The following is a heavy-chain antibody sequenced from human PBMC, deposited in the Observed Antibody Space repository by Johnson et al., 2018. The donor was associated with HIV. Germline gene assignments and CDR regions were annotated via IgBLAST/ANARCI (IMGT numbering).Heavy chain of an antibody. CDR1: GFTFSSYA. D-gene: IGHD1-14*01. CDR3: ARDMTTGAFDI. CDR2: ISGSGGST. Sequence: VQLVESGVGLVQPGGSLRLSCAASGFTFSSYAMSWVRQAPGKGLEWVSAISGSGGSTYYADSVKGRFTISRDNSKNTLNLQINSLSAEDTAMYYCARDMTTGAFDIWGQGTMVTVSS. J-gene: IGHJ3*02. V-gene: IGHV3-23*04.